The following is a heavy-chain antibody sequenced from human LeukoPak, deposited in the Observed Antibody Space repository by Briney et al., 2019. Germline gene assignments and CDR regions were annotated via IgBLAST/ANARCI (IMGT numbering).Heavy chain of an antibody. CDR1: GGSISSSSYY. J-gene: IGHJ4*02. CDR2: IYYSGST. V-gene: IGHV4-39*01. Sequence: SETLSLTCTVSGGSISSSSYYWGWIRQPPGKGLEWIGSIYYSGSTYYNPSLKSRVTISVDTSKNQFSLKLSSVTAADTAVYYCASYYASGSSRFDYWGQGTLVTVSS. D-gene: IGHD3-10*01. CDR3: ASYYASGSSRFDY.